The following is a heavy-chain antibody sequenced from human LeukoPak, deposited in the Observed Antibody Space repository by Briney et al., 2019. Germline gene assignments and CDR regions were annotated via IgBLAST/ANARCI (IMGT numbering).Heavy chain of an antibody. CDR3: ARAVWTGDLYYFDY. V-gene: IGHV4-59*01. J-gene: IGHJ4*02. CDR2: IYYSGST. D-gene: IGHD3/OR15-3a*01. CDR1: GGSITSDY. Sequence: SETLSLTCTVSGGSITSDYWSWIRQPPGKGLGWIGYIYYSGSTNYNPSLKSRVTISVDTSKNQFSLKLSSVTAADTAVYYCARAVWTGDLYYFDYWGQGTLVTVSS.